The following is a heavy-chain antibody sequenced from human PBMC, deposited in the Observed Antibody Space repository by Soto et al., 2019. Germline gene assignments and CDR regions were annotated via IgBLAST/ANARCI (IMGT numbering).Heavy chain of an antibody. J-gene: IGHJ6*02. Sequence: ASVKVSCKASGYTFTSYDINWVRQATGQGLEWMGWMNPNSGNTGYAQKFQGRVTMTRNTSISTAYMELSSLRSEDTAVYYCARVRLAAAGTGGYGMDVWGQGTTVTVSS. D-gene: IGHD6-13*01. CDR1: GYTFTSYD. CDR2: MNPNSGNT. CDR3: ARVRLAAAGTGGYGMDV. V-gene: IGHV1-8*01.